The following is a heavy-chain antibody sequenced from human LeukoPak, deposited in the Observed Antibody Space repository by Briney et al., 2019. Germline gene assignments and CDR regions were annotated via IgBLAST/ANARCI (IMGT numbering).Heavy chain of an antibody. J-gene: IGHJ4*02. D-gene: IGHD3-22*01. CDR3: ARDAGYYYDSSGYYRN. CDR1: GGTFSSYA. CDR2: IIPIFGTA. Sequence: GASVTVSCTASGGTFSSYAISWVRQAPGQGLEWMGGIIPIFGTANYAQKFQGRVTITADESTSTAYMELSSLRSEDTAVYYCARDAGYYYDSSGYYRNWGQGTLVTVSS. V-gene: IGHV1-69*01.